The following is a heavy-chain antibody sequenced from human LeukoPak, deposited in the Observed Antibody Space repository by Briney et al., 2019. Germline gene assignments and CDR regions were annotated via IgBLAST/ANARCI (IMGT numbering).Heavy chain of an antibody. CDR1: GFTFSSYE. D-gene: IGHD1-20*01. CDR2: ISSSGSTI. CDR3: ARDVYNWNDLGY. J-gene: IGHJ4*02. Sequence: GGSLRLSCAASGFTFSSYEMNWVRQAPGKGLEWVSYISSSGSTIYYADSVKGRFTISRDNAKNSLYLQMNSLRAEDTAVYYCARDVYNWNDLGYWGQGPLVTVSS. V-gene: IGHV3-48*03.